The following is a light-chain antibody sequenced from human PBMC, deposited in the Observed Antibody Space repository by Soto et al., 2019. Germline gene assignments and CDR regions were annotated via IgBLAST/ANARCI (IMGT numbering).Light chain of an antibody. CDR3: QQYGSSPIT. Sequence: IVLTQSPANISLSPCERATRSSRASQSVSSYLAWYQQKPGQAPRLLIYDASTRATGVPTRFSGSRSGADFTLTISRLEPEDFAVYYCQQYGSSPITVGPGTKVDIK. CDR1: QSVSSY. J-gene: IGKJ3*01. CDR2: DAS. V-gene: IGKV3-20*01.